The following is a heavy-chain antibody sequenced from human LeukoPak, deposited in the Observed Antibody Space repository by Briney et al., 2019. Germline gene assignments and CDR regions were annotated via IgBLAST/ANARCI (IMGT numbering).Heavy chain of an antibody. CDR1: GFTFSSYE. J-gene: IGHJ4*02. D-gene: IGHD2-2*01. CDR2: ISSSGSTI. CDR3: ASQSSSRYRSSTSCYLGGDY. V-gene: IGHV3-48*03. Sequence: GGSLRLSCAASGFTFSSYEMNWVRQAPGKGLEWVSYISSSGSTIYYADSVKGRFTISRDNAKNSLYLQMNSLRAEDTAVYYCASQSSSRYRSSTSCYLGGDYWGQGTLVTVSS.